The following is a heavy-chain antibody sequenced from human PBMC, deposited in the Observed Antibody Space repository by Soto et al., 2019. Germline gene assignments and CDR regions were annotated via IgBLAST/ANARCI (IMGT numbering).Heavy chain of an antibody. CDR1: GFTFSRFG. V-gene: IGHV3-30*18. J-gene: IGHJ6*02. CDR2: ISDDVSNK. Sequence: RRLSCAASGFTFSRFGMHWVRQTPGKRLEWVATISDDVSNKNYADSVKGRFTISRDDSKKTLYLQMNSLTAEDTAIYYCAKDRGTIFRIHDLYHLMDVWGQGTTVTVSS. D-gene: IGHD3-3*01. CDR3: AKDRGTIFRIHDLYHLMDV.